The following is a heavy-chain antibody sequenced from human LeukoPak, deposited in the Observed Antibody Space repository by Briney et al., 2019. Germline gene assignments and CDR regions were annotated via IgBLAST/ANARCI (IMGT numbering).Heavy chain of an antibody. D-gene: IGHD1-26*01. V-gene: IGHV4-4*02. CDR3: ARESGAFSPFGF. J-gene: IGHJ4*02. CDR1: GGSILSTNW. Sequence: SETLSLTCAVSGGSILSTNWWSWVRQPPGKGLEWIGEVHLSGASNYNPSLKSRVSMSIYKSRNHLSLELTSVTAADTAIYYCARESGAFSPFGFWGQGTLVTVSS. CDR2: VHLSGAS.